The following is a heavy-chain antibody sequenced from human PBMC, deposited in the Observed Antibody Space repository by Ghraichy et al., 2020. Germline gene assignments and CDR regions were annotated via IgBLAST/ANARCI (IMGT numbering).Heavy chain of an antibody. D-gene: IGHD3-10*01. J-gene: IGHJ3*01. V-gene: IGHV1-18*01. CDR3: ARDLGGAGLTLSFDV. Sequence: ASVKVSCKTGGDNFTTHVMRFNRDSRLQVQKKKGWISAYNGDTNYAQNLQGRFTMTTDTSTSTDYMELRSLRSDDTAVYYCARDLGGAGLTLSFDVWGQGTMVTVSS. CDR2: ISAYNGDT. CDR1: GDNFTTHV.